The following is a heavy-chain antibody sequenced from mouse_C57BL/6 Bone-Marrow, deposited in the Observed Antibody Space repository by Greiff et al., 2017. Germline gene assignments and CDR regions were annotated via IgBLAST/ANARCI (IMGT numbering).Heavy chain of an antibody. Sequence: VTLKVSGAELVRPGASVTLSCTASGFNIKDDYMHWVKQRPEQGLEWIGWIDPENGDTEYASKFQGKATITADTSSNTAYLQLSSLTSEDTAVYYCTTYYYGSSYGDWYFDVWGTGTTVTVSS. J-gene: IGHJ1*03. CDR2: IDPENGDT. CDR1: GFNIKDDY. V-gene: IGHV14-4*01. D-gene: IGHD1-1*01. CDR3: TTYYYGSSYGDWYFDV.